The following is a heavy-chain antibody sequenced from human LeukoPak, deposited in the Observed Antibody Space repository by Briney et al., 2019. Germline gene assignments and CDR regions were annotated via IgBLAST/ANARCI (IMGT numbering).Heavy chain of an antibody. D-gene: IGHD4-17*01. J-gene: IGHJ4*02. CDR2: ISSSSSTI. Sequence: PGGSLRLSCAASGFTFSSYSMNWVRQAPGKGLEWVSYISSSSSTIYYADSVKGRFTISRDNAKNSLYLQMNSLRAEDTAVYYCARDSPYGVVPRLDYWGQGTLVTVSS. CDR3: ARDSPYGVVPRLDY. V-gene: IGHV3-48*01. CDR1: GFTFSSYS.